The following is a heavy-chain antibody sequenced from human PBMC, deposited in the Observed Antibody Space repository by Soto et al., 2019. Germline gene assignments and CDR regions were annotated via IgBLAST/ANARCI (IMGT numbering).Heavy chain of an antibody. CDR1: GFTFTSSA. CDR3: AATYYYDSSGYYYDAFDI. D-gene: IGHD3-22*01. CDR2: IVVGSGNT. V-gene: IGHV1-58*01. Sequence: SVKVSCKASGFTFTSSAVQWVRQARGQRLEWIGWIVVGSGNTNYAQKFQERVTITRDMSTSTAYMELSSLRSEDTAVYYCAATYYYDSSGYYYDAFDIWGQGTMVTVSS. J-gene: IGHJ3*02.